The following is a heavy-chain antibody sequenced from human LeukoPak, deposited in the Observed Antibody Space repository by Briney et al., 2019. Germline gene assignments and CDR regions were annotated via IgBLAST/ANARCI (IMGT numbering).Heavy chain of an antibody. V-gene: IGHV3-48*01. CDR2: ISTGSSII. CDR1: GFTFSSYS. CDR3: ARDLRSSGYYAFDY. D-gene: IGHD3-22*01. Sequence: GGSLRLSCAASGFTFSSYSMNWVRQAPGKGLEWVSYISTGSSIIYHADSVKGRFTISRDNAKNSLYLQMNSLRAEDTAVYYCARDLRSSGYYAFDYWGQGTLVTVSS. J-gene: IGHJ4*02.